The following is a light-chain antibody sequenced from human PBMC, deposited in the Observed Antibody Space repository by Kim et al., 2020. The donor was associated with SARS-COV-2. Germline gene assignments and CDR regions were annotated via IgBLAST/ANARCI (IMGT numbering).Light chain of an antibody. Sequence: ASLGDRVTIPCQASRGSGNNLRGYQQKPGKAPIVLRYDASNVQTGGPSKFSGTGSGTDFTFSHSSLQPEDVATFFCEQFANLTPTFGGGTKV. V-gene: IGKV1-33*01. J-gene: IGKJ4*01. CDR2: DAS. CDR3: EQFANLTPT. CDR1: RGSGNN.